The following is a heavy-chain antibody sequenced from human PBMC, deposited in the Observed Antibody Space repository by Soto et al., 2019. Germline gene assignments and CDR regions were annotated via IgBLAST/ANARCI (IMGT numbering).Heavy chain of an antibody. V-gene: IGHV4-34*01. Sequence: QVQLQQWGAGLLKPSETLSLTCAVYGGSFSGYYWSWIRQPPGKGLEWIGEINHSGSTNYNPSLKSRVTISVDTSKNQFSLKLSSVTAADTAVYYCARGGRRSCSSKAFDIWGQGTMVTVSS. CDR2: INHSGST. D-gene: IGHD6-6*01. CDR1: GGSFSGYY. J-gene: IGHJ3*02. CDR3: ARGGRRSCSSKAFDI.